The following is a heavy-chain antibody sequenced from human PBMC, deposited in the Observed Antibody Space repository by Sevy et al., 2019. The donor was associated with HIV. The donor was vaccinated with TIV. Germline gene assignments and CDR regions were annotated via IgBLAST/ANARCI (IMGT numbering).Heavy chain of an antibody. V-gene: IGHV3-20*04. CDR2: INWSGSNS. J-gene: IGHJ3*02. CDR1: VFTFDDYA. D-gene: IGHD3-22*01. CDR3: ARNTYYYDTTGFGAFDI. Sequence: GGSLRLSCAASVFTFDDYAMSWVRQAPGKGLEWVSGINWSGSNSGYADSVKGRFTISRDSAKTSLYLQMNSLRTEDTALYYCARNTYYYDTTGFGAFDIWGQGTMVTVSS.